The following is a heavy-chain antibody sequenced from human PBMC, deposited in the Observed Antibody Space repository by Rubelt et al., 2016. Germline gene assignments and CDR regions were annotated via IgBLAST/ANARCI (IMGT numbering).Heavy chain of an antibody. CDR1: GYTFSGYY. Sequence: QVQLVQSGAEVKKPGASVKVSCKASGYTFSGYYMHWVRQAPGQGLEWMGGLIPIFGSADYSQKFQDRVTITADGSTNTAYMELSSLRSGDTAVYYCARPQGKITETFLTLYYYYAMDVWGQGTTVTVSS. D-gene: IGHD1-7*01. CDR2: LIPIFGSA. CDR3: ARPQGKITETFLTLYYYYAMDV. V-gene: IGHV1-69*01. J-gene: IGHJ6*02.